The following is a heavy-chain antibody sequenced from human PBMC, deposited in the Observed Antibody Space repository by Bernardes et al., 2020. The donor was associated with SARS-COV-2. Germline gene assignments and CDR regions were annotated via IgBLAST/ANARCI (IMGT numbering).Heavy chain of an antibody. V-gene: IGHV4-39*01. CDR3: VGSSCGVDCYIGGLRSWDYGMDV. Sequence: SNTLPLSCSVCGGSIRSSTYYWVWLLQSPGKGLEWIGSFYGSGTTYYNPSLQSRVTKSVDTSKNQFSLRLSSVTAADTGVYYCVGSSCGVDCYIGGLRSWDYGMDVWGQGTTVTVSS. CDR2: FYGSGTT. D-gene: IGHD2-21*02. CDR1: GGSIRSSTYY. J-gene: IGHJ6*02.